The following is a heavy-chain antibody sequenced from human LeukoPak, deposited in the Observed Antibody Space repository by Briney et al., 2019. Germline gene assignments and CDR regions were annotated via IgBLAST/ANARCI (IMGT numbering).Heavy chain of an antibody. CDR2: ISSSGSTI. CDR1: GFTFSDYY. CDR3: ARGEREVIAAAESDAFDI. D-gene: IGHD6-13*01. V-gene: IGHV3-11*01. J-gene: IGHJ3*02. Sequence: PGGSLRLSCAASGFTFSDYYMSWIRQAPGKGLEWVSYISSSGSTIYYADSVKGRFTISRDNAKNSLYLQMNSLRAEDTAVYYCARGEREVIAAAESDAFDIWGQGTMVTVSS.